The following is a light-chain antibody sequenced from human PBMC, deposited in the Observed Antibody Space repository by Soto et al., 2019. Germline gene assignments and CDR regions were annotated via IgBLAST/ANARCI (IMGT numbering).Light chain of an antibody. CDR3: ASYAGTKLFV. CDR2: EVT. J-gene: IGLJ1*01. V-gene: IGLV2-8*01. Sequence: QSVLTQPASACGSPGQSLTISCTGTSSDVGFYNFVSWYQQRPGKAPKLVIYEVTKRPSGVPDRFSGSKSGSTASLTVSGLHADDEADSYCASYAGTKLFVFGSGTKVTVL. CDR1: SSDVGFYNF.